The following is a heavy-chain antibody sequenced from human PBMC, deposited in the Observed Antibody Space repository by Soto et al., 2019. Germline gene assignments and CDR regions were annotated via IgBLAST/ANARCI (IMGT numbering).Heavy chain of an antibody. CDR2: IIPIFGTA. J-gene: IGHJ5*02. CDR3: ARTAIEYCDILTRYFS. D-gene: IGHD3-9*01. CDR1: GGTFSSYA. Sequence: GASVKVSCKASGGTFSSYAISWVRQAPGQGLEWMGGIIPIFGTANYAQKFQGRVTITADESTSTAYMELSSLRSEDTAVYYCARTAIEYCDILTRYFSWGQGTLVIVSS. V-gene: IGHV1-69*13.